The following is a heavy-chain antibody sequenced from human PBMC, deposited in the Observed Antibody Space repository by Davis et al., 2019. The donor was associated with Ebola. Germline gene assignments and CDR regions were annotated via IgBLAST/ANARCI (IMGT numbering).Heavy chain of an antibody. CDR2: IDPSDSYT. D-gene: IGHD3-9*01. CDR1: GYSFTSYW. J-gene: IGHJ6*03. V-gene: IGHV5-10-1*01. Sequence: GESLKISCKGSGYSFTSYWISWVRQMPGKGLEWMGRIDPSDSYTNYSPSFQGHVTISADKSISTAYLQWSSLKASDTAMYYCASSLRYFDWSPPTDYYYMDVWGKGTTVTVSS. CDR3: ASSLRYFDWSPPTDYYYMDV.